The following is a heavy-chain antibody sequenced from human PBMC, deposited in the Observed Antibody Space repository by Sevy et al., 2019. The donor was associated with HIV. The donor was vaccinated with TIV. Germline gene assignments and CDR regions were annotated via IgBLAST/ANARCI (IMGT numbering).Heavy chain of an antibody. CDR2: IYAGGST. CDR3: ASQLGIGAFDI. D-gene: IGHD7-27*01. CDR1: GLSVSRNY. J-gene: IGHJ3*02. V-gene: IGHV3-53*01. Sequence: GSLRLSCAASGLSVSRNYLSWVRQAPGKGLEWVSVIYAGGSTYYADAAKGRFPVSRVKAKNTLYYQINDLRADDTAVDYCASQLGIGAFDIWGQGTMVHVSS.